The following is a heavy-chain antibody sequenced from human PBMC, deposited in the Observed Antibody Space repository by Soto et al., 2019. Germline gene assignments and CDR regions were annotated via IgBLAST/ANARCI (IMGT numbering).Heavy chain of an antibody. CDR2: INSDGSTT. V-gene: IGHV3-74*01. J-gene: IGHJ2*01. CDR3: ARGGVGGIAARLGWYFDL. D-gene: IGHD6-6*01. Sequence: EVQLVESGGGLVQPGGSLRLSCAASGFTFSIYWMHWVRHVPGKGLLWVSRINSDGSTTYYADSVKGRFTISRDNAKNTVKLQMNSLGAEDTAVYYWARGGVGGIAARLGWYFDLWGRGSLVTVSS. CDR1: GFTFSIYW.